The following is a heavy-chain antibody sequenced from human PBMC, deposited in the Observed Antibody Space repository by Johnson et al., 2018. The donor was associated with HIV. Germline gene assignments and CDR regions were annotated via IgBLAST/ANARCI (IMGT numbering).Heavy chain of an antibody. Sequence: QVQLVESGGGVVRPGGSLRLSCAASGFTFSSYAMHWVRQAPGKGLEWVAVISYDGSNKYYADSVKGRFTISRDNSKNTLYLQMNSLRAEDTAVYYCSRERVWYYDSSGDVAFDIWGQGTLVTVSS. CDR2: ISYDGSNK. J-gene: IGHJ3*02. D-gene: IGHD3-22*01. CDR3: SRERVWYYDSSGDVAFDI. CDR1: GFTFSSYA. V-gene: IGHV3-30-3*01.